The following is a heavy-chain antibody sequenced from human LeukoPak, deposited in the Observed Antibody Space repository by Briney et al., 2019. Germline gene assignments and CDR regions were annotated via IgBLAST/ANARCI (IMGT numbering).Heavy chain of an antibody. Sequence: GGSLRLSCTASGFTSGDYAMSWFRQAPGKGLEWVSVIYSGGSTYYADSVKGRFTISRDNSKNTLYLQMNSLRAEDTAVYYCARVTVVAVAGKSGRGYWGQGTLVTVSS. V-gene: IGHV3-66*01. CDR3: ARVTVVAVAGKSGRGY. J-gene: IGHJ4*02. CDR1: GFTSGDYA. D-gene: IGHD6-19*01. CDR2: IYSGGST.